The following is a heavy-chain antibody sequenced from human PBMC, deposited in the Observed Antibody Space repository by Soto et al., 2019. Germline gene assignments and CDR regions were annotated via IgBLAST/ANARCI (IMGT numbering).Heavy chain of an antibody. CDR1: GFTFSSYG. D-gene: IGHD5-18*01. V-gene: IGHV3-30*18. J-gene: IGHJ4*02. CDR3: AKDGGHSYGDVDY. CDR2: ISYDGSNK. Sequence: GGSLRLSCAASGFTFSSYGMHWVRQAPGKGLEWVAVISYDGSNKYYADSVKGRFTISRDNSKNTLYLQMNSLRAEDTAVYYCAKDGGHSYGDVDYWGQGTLVTVSS.